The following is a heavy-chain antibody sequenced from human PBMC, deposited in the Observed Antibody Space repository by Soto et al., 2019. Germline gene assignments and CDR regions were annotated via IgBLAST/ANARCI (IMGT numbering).Heavy chain of an antibody. D-gene: IGHD3-3*01. CDR2: INHSGST. CDR1: GGSFSGYY. J-gene: IGHJ6*03. CDR3: ARGTTYYDFWSGLRDYYYYYMDV. Sequence: QVQLQQWGAGLLKPSETLSLTCAVYGGSFSGYYWSWIRQPPGKGLEWIGEINHSGSTNYNPSLKSRVTISVDTSKNQXXXXXXXXXXXXXXXXXCARGTTYYDFWSGLRDYYYYYMDVWGKGTTVTVSS. V-gene: IGHV4-34*01.